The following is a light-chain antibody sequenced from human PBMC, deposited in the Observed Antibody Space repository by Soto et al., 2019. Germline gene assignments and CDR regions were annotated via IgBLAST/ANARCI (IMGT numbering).Light chain of an antibody. V-gene: IGKV1-39*01. CDR2: AAS. J-gene: IGKJ1*01. CDR1: QSISIY. CDR3: QQSYSNPPWT. Sequence: DLQMTQSPSSLSASVGDRVTITCRASQSISIYLNWYQQKPGKAPKLLIYAASSLQSGVPSRFSGSRSGTDFTLTISSLQPEDFATYYCQQSYSNPPWTFGQGTKVEIK.